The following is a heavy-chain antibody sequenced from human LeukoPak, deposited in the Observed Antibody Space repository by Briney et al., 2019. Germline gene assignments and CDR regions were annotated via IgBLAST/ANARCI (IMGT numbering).Heavy chain of an antibody. CDR3: ASSRDSSGND. D-gene: IGHD3-22*01. J-gene: IGHJ4*02. Sequence: GGSRRLSCAASGFPFSTVWMAWGRQAQGKGLDWVANIRKDGGAKFYAASVKGRFIISRDNAKNSLYLQMNNLRDEDTAVYYCASSRDSSGNDWGQGTLVTV. CDR1: GFPFSTVW. CDR2: IRKDGGAK. V-gene: IGHV3-7*02.